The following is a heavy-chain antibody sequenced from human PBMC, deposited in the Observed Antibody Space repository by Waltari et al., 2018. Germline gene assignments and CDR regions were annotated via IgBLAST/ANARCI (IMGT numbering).Heavy chain of an antibody. CDR3: AKDLGEPGQGGSEH. Sequence: EVQLLESGGGLVQPGGSLRLSCAASGFTFSSYAMSWVRQAPGKGLEWVSAMRGSGGSTYYADSVKGRFTISRDNSKNTLYLQMNSLRAEDTAVYYCAKDLGEPGQGGSEHWGQGTLVTVSS. CDR1: GFTFSSYA. V-gene: IGHV3-23*01. D-gene: IGHD1-26*01. CDR2: MRGSGGST. J-gene: IGHJ1*01.